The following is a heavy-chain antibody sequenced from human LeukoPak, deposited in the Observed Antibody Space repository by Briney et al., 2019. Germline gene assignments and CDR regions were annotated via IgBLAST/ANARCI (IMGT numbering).Heavy chain of an antibody. J-gene: IGHJ4*02. CDR1: GISFSDYG. CDR3: AKYATWSRLVSVGYFDY. CDR2: IRYDEKTK. Sequence: GGSLRLSCVASGISFSDYGMHWVRQAPGKGREGVAFIRYDEKTKDYGDAVKGRFTISRDTSRNTLYLQMNDLRPEDTAIYYCAKYATWSRLVSVGYFDYWGQGALVTVSS. D-gene: IGHD2-8*01. V-gene: IGHV3-30*02.